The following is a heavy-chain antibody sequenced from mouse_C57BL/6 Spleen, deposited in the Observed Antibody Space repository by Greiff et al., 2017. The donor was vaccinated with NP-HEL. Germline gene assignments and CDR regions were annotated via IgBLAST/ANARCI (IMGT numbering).Heavy chain of an antibody. CDR2: IHPNSGST. J-gene: IGHJ2*01. D-gene: IGHD1-2*01. V-gene: IGHV1-64*01. CDR1: GYTFTSYW. Sequence: QVQLKQPGAELVKPGASVKLSCKASGYTFTSYWMHWVKQRPGQGLEWIGMIHPNSGSTNYNEKFKSKATLTVDKSSSTAYMQLSSLTSEDSAVYYCARDGLRPFDYWGQGTTLTVSS. CDR3: ARDGLRPFDY.